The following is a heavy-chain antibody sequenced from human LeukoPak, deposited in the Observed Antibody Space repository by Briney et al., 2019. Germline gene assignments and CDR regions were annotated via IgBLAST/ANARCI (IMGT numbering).Heavy chain of an antibody. Sequence: GGSLRLSCASTGFTYSNSWMHGLRQAPWKGVEWLAKIKGDGNQKNYIASVKGRIVISRDNAKNLLYLEMNSLKAEDTAVYYCMTNCGGDCWGQGTLVTVSS. CDR1: GFTYSNSW. D-gene: IGHD2-8*01. V-gene: IGHV3-7*01. CDR3: MTNCGGDC. CDR2: IKGDGNQK. J-gene: IGHJ4*02.